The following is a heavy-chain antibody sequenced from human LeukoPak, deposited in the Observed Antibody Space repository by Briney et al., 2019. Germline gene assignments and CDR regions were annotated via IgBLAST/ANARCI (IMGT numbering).Heavy chain of an antibody. CDR1: GFTFSSYW. J-gene: IGHJ4*02. V-gene: IGHV3-74*01. CDR3: ARDLRNPSDTNIAIDY. CDR2: IKSDGSSA. Sequence: GGSLRLSCAASGFTFSSYWMHWVRQAPGKGLVGVSRIKSDGSSASYADSVKGRFTISRDNPKNQLYVQMNSLRAEDTAVYYCARDLRNPSDTNIAIDYWGQGTLVTVSS.